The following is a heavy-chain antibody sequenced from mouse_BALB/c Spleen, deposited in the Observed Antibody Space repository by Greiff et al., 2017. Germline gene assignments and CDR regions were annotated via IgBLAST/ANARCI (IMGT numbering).Heavy chain of an antibody. J-gene: IGHJ3*01. CDR2: IYPGSGST. V-gene: IGHV1-55*01. CDR3: TRKEEYGNPFAY. D-gene: IGHD2-10*02. Sequence: KQRPGQGLEWIGNIYPGSGSTNYDEKFKSKATLTVDTSSSTAYMQLSSLTSEDSAVYYCTRKEEYGNPFAYWGQGTLVTVSA.